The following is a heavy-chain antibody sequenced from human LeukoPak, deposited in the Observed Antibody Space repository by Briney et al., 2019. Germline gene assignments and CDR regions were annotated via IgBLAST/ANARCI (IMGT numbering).Heavy chain of an antibody. V-gene: IGHV4-59*08. D-gene: IGHD6-19*01. CDR2: IYYSGST. CDR3: ARSSGWSPYYFYMDV. J-gene: IGHJ6*03. CDR1: GGSFSTYY. Sequence: SETLSLTCTVSGGSFSTYYWSWIRQPPGKGLEWIGYIYYSGSTNYNPSLKSRVAISVDTSKNQFSLKLSSVTAADTAVYYCARSSGWSPYYFYMDVWVKGTTVTVSS.